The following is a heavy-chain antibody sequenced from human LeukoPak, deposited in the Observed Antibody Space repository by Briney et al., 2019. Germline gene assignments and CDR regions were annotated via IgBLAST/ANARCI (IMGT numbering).Heavy chain of an antibody. CDR3: ARDGLLGYCSSTSCYGHYYYYMDV. CDR2: IYTSGST. J-gene: IGHJ6*03. Sequence: SETLSLTCTVSGGSISSYYWSWIRQPARKGLEWIGRIYTSGSTNYNPSLKSRVTMSVDTSKNQFSLKLSSVTAADTAVYYCARDGLLGYCSSTSCYGHYYYYMDVWGKGTTVTVSS. CDR1: GGSISSYY. D-gene: IGHD2-2*01. V-gene: IGHV4-4*07.